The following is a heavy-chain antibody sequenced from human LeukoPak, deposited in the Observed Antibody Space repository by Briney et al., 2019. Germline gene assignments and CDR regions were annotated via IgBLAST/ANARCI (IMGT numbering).Heavy chain of an antibody. CDR1: GGSISSYY. V-gene: IGHV4-4*07. Sequence: SETLSLNCTVSGGSISSYYWSWIRQPAGKGLEWIGRIYTSGSTNYNPSLKSRVTMSVDTSKNQFSLKLSSVTAADTAVYYCARDLGYCSSTSCYYYYGMDVWGQGTTVTVSS. CDR3: ARDLGYCSSTSCYYYYGMDV. J-gene: IGHJ6*02. D-gene: IGHD2-2*01. CDR2: IYTSGST.